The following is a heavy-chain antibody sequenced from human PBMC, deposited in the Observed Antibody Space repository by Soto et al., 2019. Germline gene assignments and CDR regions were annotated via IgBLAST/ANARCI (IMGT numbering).Heavy chain of an antibody. J-gene: IGHJ5*02. Sequence: SETLSLTCTVSGGSISSYYWRWIRQPPGKGLEWIGYIYYSGSTNYNPSLKSRVTISVDTSKNQFSLKLSSVTAADTAVYYCARGRYYDSKPFDPWGQGTLVTVSS. D-gene: IGHD3-22*01. V-gene: IGHV4-59*01. CDR3: ARGRYYDSKPFDP. CDR1: GGSISSYY. CDR2: IYYSGST.